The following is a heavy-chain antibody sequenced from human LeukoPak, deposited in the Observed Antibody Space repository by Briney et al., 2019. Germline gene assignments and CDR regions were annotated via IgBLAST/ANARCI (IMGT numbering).Heavy chain of an antibody. J-gene: IGHJ4*02. Sequence: SVKVSCKASGGTFSSYAISWVRQAPGQGLEWMGGIIPIFGTANYAQKFQGRVTITADESTSTAYMELSSLRSEDTAVYYCASQRITMMVVLFPEGAFDYWGQGTLVTVSS. D-gene: IGHD3-22*01. CDR3: ASQRITMMVVLFPEGAFDY. V-gene: IGHV1-69*01. CDR1: GGTFSSYA. CDR2: IIPIFGTA.